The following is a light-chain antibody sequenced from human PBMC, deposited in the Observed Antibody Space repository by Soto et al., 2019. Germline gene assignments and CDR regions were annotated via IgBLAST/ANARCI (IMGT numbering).Light chain of an antibody. CDR3: ATWDGSLPGEV. CDR1: SSNIGNNY. V-gene: IGLV1-51*01. Sequence: QSVLTQSRSVSAAPGQKVTIYCSGSSSNIGNNYVSWYQQLPGTAPKLLIYDNNKRPSGIPDRFSGSKSGTSGTLDITGLQTGDEADYYCATWDGSLPGEVFGGGTKLTVL. CDR2: DNN. J-gene: IGLJ2*01.